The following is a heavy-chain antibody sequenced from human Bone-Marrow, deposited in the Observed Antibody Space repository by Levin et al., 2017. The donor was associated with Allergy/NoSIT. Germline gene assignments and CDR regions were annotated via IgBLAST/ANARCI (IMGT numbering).Heavy chain of an antibody. CDR1: GFTFSSYS. J-gene: IGHJ6*02. D-gene: IGHD6-19*01. V-gene: IGHV3-21*01. CDR2: ISSSSSYI. Sequence: PGGSLRLSCAASGFTFSSYSMNWVRQAPGKGLEWVSSISSSSSYIYYADSVKGRFTISRDNAKNSLYLQMNSLRAEDTAVYYCARDHVRIIAVAGTRFDYDYGMDVWGQGTTVTVSS. CDR3: ARDHVRIIAVAGTRFDYDYGMDV.